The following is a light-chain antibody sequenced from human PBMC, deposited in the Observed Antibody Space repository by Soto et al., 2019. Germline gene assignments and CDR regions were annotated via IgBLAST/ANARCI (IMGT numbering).Light chain of an antibody. V-gene: IGLV1-44*01. CDR3: AAWDDSLNGYV. CDR1: SSNIGSST. CDR2: SNN. J-gene: IGLJ1*01. Sequence: QSVLPQPPSASGTPGQRVTISCSGSSSNIGSSTVNWYQQLPGTAPKLLIYSNNQRPSGVPDRFSGSKSGTSASLAISGLQSEDEADYYCAAWDDSLNGYVIGTGTKVTVL.